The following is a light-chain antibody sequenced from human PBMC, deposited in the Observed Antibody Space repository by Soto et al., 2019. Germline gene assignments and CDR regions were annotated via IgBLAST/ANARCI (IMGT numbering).Light chain of an antibody. Sequence: EIVLTQSPVTLSLSPGERATLSCRASQTVSNQLAWYQQKPGQAPRLLIYDASRRGTGIPARFSGSGSGTDFTLTLSSLEPEEFAVYYCQQRAGSSTFGQGTRLEIK. CDR1: QTVSNQ. V-gene: IGKV3-11*01. CDR3: QQRAGSST. J-gene: IGKJ5*01. CDR2: DAS.